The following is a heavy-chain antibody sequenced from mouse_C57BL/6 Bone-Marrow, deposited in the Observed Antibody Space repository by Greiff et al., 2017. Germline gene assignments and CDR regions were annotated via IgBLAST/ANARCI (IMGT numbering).Heavy chain of an antibody. CDR2: ISSGSSTI. J-gene: IGHJ4*01. CDR1: GFTFSDYG. Sequence: EVKLMESGGGLVKPGGSLKLSCAASGFTFSDYGMHWVRQAPEKGLEWVAYISSGSSTIYYADTVKGRFTISRDNAKNTLFLQMTSLRSEDTAMXYCARKGLRRYAIDYWGQGTSVTVSS. D-gene: IGHD2-4*01. V-gene: IGHV5-17*01. CDR3: ARKGLRRYAIDY.